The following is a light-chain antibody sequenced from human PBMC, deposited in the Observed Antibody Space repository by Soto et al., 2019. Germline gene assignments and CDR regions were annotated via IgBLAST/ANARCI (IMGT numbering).Light chain of an antibody. J-gene: IGKJ1*01. CDR3: HQYDSSSWT. CDR1: QSVYSSY. Sequence: EIVLTQSPGTLSLSPGERATVFCRARQSVYSSYLAWFQQKPGQAPRLLIYGASRRATGIPDRFSGSGSGTDFTLTITRLEPEDFAVYYCHQYDSSSWTCGQGTKVEI. V-gene: IGKV3-20*01. CDR2: GAS.